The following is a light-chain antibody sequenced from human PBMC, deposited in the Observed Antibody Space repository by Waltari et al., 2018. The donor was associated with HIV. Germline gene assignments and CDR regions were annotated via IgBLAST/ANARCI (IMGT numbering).Light chain of an antibody. J-gene: IGLJ2*01. CDR1: SSDIGAYHY. Sequence: QSALTQPPSASGSPGQSVTLSCTGTSSDIGAYHYVSWYQQHPGKAPKLMIFEVTKRPSGVPDRFSGSKSGNTASLTVSGLQPEDESDYYCTSYAGNNILLFGGGTKLTVL. CDR3: TSYAGNNILL. CDR2: EVT. V-gene: IGLV2-8*01.